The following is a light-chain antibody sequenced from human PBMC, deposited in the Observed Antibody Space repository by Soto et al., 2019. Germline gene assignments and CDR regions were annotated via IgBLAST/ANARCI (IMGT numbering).Light chain of an antibody. V-gene: IGKV3-20*01. J-gene: IGKJ1*01. CDR2: GAS. CDR3: QQYGSSPPWT. Sequence: EIVLTQSPGILSLSPGDTASLSCRASQTVSSRYLAWYQQRPGQAPRLLIYGASSRATGIPDRFSGSGSGTDFTLTISRLEPEDFAVYYCQQYGSSPPWTFGQGTKVEIK. CDR1: QTVSSRY.